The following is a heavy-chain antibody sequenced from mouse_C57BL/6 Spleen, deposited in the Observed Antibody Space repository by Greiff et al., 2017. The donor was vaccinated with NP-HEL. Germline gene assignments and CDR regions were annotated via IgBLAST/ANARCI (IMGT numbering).Heavy chain of an antibody. J-gene: IGHJ2*01. D-gene: IGHD2-2*01. CDR2: IDPSDSYT. CDR3: ARKATMVTGDY. V-gene: IGHV1-69*01. CDR1: GYTFTSYW. Sequence: VKLQQPGAELVMPGASVKLSCKASGYTFTSYWMHWVKQRPGQGLEWIGEIDPSDSYTNYNQKFKGKSTLTVDKSSSTAYMQLSSLTSEDSAVYYCARKATMVTGDYWGQGTTLTVSS.